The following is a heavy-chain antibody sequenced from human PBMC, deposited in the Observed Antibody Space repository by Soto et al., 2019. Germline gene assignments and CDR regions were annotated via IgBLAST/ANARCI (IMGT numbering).Heavy chain of an antibody. J-gene: IGHJ6*02. CDR1: GFTFSSFS. Sequence: PGGSLRLSCSASGFTFSSFSMHWVRQSPGKGLEYVSHMSSDGGRIYYADSVKGRFTISRDNSKNMLYLQMSSLRPLDYYYYAMDVWGQGTTVTVSS. V-gene: IGHV3-64D*06. CDR2: MSSDGGRI. CDR3: DV.